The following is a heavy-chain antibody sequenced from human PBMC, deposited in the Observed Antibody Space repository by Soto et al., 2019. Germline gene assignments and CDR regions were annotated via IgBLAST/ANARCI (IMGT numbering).Heavy chain of an antibody. CDR1: GFTFSSYA. D-gene: IGHD3-22*01. V-gene: IGHV3-23*01. J-gene: IGHJ6*02. CDR2: ISGSGGST. CDR3: AKSKASGYYDSSGSHLYYYYGMDV. Sequence: GGSLRLSCAASGFTFSSYAMSWVRQAPGKGLEWVSAISGSGGSTYYADSVTGRFTISRDNSKNTLYLQMNSLRAEDTAVYYCAKSKASGYYDSSGSHLYYYYGMDVWGQGTTVTVSS.